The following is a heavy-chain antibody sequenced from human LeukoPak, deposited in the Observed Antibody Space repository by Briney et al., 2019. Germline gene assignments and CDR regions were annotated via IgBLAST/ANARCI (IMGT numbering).Heavy chain of an antibody. CDR3: AKGEDGGSPDYYYGMDV. J-gene: IGHJ6*02. Sequence: GGSLRLSFAASGFTFSSYAMSWVRQAPGKGLEWVSAISGSGGSTYYAGSVKGRFTISRDNSKNTLYLQMNSLRAEDTAVYYCAKGEDGGSPDYYYGMDVWGQGTTVTVSS. CDR2: ISGSGGST. D-gene: IGHD2-15*01. V-gene: IGHV3-23*01. CDR1: GFTFSSYA.